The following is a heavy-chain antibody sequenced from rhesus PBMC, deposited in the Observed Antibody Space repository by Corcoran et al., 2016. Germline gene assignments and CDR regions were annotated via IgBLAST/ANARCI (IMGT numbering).Heavy chain of an antibody. J-gene: IGHJ4*01. CDR3: ARYGRYGNYYFDY. CDR2: IYGGRGNT. D-gene: IGHD4-35*01. CDR1: GGSISSNY. Sequence: QVQLQESGPGLVKPSEILSPTCAVSGGSISSNYWSRIRRSPGKGLEWVGYIYGGRGNTSHNPSLKSRVTISTDTSKDQFSLKLSSVTAADTAVYYCARYGRYGNYYFDYWGQGVLVTVSS. V-gene: IGHV4-147*01.